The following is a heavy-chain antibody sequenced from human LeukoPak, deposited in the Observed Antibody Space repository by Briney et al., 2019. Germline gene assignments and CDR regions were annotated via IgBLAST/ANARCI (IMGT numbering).Heavy chain of an antibody. CDR3: SRDLVAAAASNYYYYGMDV. D-gene: IGHD6-13*01. CDR1: GFTFGDYA. Sequence: PGGSLRLSCTASGFTFGDYAMSWVRQAPGKGLEWLGFIRSKTSGGTSEYAASVKGRFTISRDDSKSIAYLQMNSLKTEDTAVYYCSRDLVAAAASNYYYYGMDVWGQGTTVTVSS. V-gene: IGHV3-49*04. CDR2: IRSKTSGGTS. J-gene: IGHJ6*02.